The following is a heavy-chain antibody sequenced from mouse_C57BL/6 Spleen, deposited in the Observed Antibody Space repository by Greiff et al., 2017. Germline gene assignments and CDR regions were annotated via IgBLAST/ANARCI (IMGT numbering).Heavy chain of an antibody. D-gene: IGHD1-1*01. J-gene: IGHJ3*01. CDR1: GFTFSSYG. CDR2: ISSGGSYT. CDR3: ARPLYYGSSSGFAY. V-gene: IGHV5-6*01. Sequence: EVHLVESGGDLVKPGGSLKLSCAASGFTFSSYGMSWVRQTPDKRLEWVATISSGGSYTYYPDSVKGRFTISRDNAKNTLYLQMSSLKSEDTAMYYCARPLYYGSSSGFAYWGQGTLVTVSA.